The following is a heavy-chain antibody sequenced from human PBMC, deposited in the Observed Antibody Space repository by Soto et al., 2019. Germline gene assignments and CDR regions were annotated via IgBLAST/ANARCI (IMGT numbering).Heavy chain of an antibody. CDR2: ISAYNGNT. J-gene: IGHJ6*02. CDR3: ARVGYCSSTSCYTGYYYYYGMDV. D-gene: IGHD2-2*02. Sequence: QVQLVQSRAEVKKPGASVKVSCKASGYTFTSYGINWVRQAPGQGLEWMGWISAYNGNTNSAQKLQGRVTMTTETSTSTAYMELRSLRSDATAVYYCARVGYCSSTSCYTGYYYYYGMDVWGQGTTVTVSS. CDR1: GYTFTSYG. V-gene: IGHV1-18*01.